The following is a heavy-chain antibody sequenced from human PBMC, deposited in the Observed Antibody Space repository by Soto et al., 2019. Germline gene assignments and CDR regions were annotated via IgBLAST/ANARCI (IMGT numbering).Heavy chain of an antibody. CDR1: GYTFTGYY. J-gene: IGHJ6*02. CDR3: ARDVSSSSGKGGMDA. Sequence: ASVKVSCKASGYTFTGYYMHWVRQAPGQGLEWMGWINPNSGGTNYAQKFQGWVTMTRDTSISTAYMELSRLRSDDTAVYYCARDVSSSSGKGGMDAWGQGTALTVSS. V-gene: IGHV1-2*04. D-gene: IGHD6-6*01. CDR2: INPNSGGT.